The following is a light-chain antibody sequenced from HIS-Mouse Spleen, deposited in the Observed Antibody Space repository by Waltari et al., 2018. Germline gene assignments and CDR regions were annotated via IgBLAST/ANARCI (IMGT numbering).Light chain of an antibody. V-gene: IGLV2-14*01. CDR1: SSDVGGYNY. J-gene: IGLJ3*02. CDR3: SSYTSSSTLV. Sequence: QSALTQPASVPGSPGQSITISCTGTSSDVGGYNYPSWYQQHPGKAPKLMIYEVSNRPSGVSNRFSGSKSGNTASLTISGLQAEDEADYYCSSYTSSSTLVFGGGTKLTVL. CDR2: EVS.